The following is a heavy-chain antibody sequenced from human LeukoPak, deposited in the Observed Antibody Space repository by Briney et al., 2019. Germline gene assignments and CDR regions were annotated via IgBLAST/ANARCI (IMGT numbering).Heavy chain of an antibody. CDR1: GYTFTSYY. Sequence: ASVKVSCKASGYTFTSYYMHWVRQAPGQGLEWMGIINPSGGSTSYAQKFQGGVTMTRDTSTSTVYMELSSLRSEDTAVYYCARGGMGVRGAEDDAFDIWGQGTMVTVSS. V-gene: IGHV1-46*01. CDR3: ARGGMGVRGAEDDAFDI. D-gene: IGHD3-10*01. CDR2: INPSGGST. J-gene: IGHJ3*02.